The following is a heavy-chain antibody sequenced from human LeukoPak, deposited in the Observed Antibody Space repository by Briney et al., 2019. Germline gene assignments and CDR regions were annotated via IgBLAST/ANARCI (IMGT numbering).Heavy chain of an antibody. Sequence: SETLSLTCTVSGGSISSYYWSWIRQPPGKGLEWIGYIYYNGSTNYNPSLKSRVTISVDTSKNQFSLKLSSVTAADTAVYYCARRAWFGELLDAFDIWGQGTMVTVSS. CDR2: IYYNGST. J-gene: IGHJ3*02. CDR1: GGSISSYY. D-gene: IGHD3-10*01. CDR3: ARRAWFGELLDAFDI. V-gene: IGHV4-59*01.